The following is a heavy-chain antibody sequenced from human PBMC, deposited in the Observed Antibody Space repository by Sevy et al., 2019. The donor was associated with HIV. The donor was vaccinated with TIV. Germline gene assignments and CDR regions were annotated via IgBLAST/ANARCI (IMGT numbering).Heavy chain of an antibody. V-gene: IGHV3-15*07. J-gene: IGHJ4*02. CDR1: GFTFSNAW. Sequence: GGSLRLSCAASGFTFSNAWMNWVRQAPGKGLEWVGRIKSKNDGGTTDHAAPVKGRFTISRDDSKNMLYLQMNSLKAEDTVVYYCTTDGIAAAGAAAGSDYWGQGTLVTVSS. D-gene: IGHD6-13*01. CDR2: IKSKNDGGTT. CDR3: TTDGIAAAGAAAGSDY.